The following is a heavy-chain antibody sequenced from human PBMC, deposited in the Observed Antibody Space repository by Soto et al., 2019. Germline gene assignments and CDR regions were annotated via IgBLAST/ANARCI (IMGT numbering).Heavy chain of an antibody. V-gene: IGHV1-69*06. D-gene: IGHD3-22*01. CDR1: GGTFSSYA. CDR2: IIPIFGTA. CDR3: ASIPEPRDSSGYNYYFDY. Sequence: AASVKVSCKASGGTFSSYAISWVRQAPGQGLEWMGGIIPIFGTANYAQKFQGRVTITADKSTSTAYMELSSLRSEDTAVYYCASIPEPRDSSGYNYYFDYWGQGTLVTVSS. J-gene: IGHJ4*02.